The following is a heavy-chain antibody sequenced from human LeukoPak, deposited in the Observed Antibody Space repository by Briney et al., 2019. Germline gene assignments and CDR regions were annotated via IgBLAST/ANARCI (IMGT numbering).Heavy chain of an antibody. D-gene: IGHD5/OR15-5a*01. CDR1: GVSFSCYY. J-gene: IGHJ4*02. V-gene: IGHV4-34*01. CDR3: ARHLYATFDY. CDR2: INHSGST. Sequence: RSSESVSLTCAVYGVSFSCYYWSWMRQPPGKGLEWIGEINHSGSTNYNPSLKSRVTISVDTSKNQFSLKLSSVTAADTAVYYCARHLYATFDYWGQGTLVPVSS.